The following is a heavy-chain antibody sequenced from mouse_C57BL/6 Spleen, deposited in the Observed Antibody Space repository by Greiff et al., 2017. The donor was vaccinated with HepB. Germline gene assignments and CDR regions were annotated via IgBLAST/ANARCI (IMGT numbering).Heavy chain of an antibody. CDR1: GFNIKNTY. CDR3: SRGWVYSMDY. J-gene: IGHJ4*01. Sequence: VQLQQSVAELVRPGASVKLSCTASGFNIKNTYMNWVKQRPEQGLEWIGRIDPANGNTKYAPKFQGKATITADTSSNTAYLQLSSLTSEDTSIYYCSRGWVYSMDYWGQGTSVTVSS. CDR2: IDPANGNT. V-gene: IGHV14-3*01.